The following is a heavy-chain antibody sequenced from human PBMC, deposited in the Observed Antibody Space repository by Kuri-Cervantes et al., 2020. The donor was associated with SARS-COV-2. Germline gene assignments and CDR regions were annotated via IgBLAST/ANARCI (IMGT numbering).Heavy chain of an antibody. CDR1: GYTFTSYY. Sequence: ASVKVSCKASGYTFTSYYMHWVRQAPGQGLEWMGWMNPNSGNTGYAQKFQGRVTITRNTSISTAYMELSSLRSDDTAVYYCARVLAAALDYWGQGTLVTVSS. CDR3: ARVLAAALDY. J-gene: IGHJ4*02. CDR2: MNPNSGNT. D-gene: IGHD6-13*01. V-gene: IGHV1-8*03.